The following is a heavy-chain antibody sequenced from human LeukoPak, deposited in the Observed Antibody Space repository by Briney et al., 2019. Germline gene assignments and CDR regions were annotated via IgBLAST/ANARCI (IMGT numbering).Heavy chain of an antibody. D-gene: IGHD3-22*01. CDR3: AKDRYYYDSSCYYFDY. V-gene: IGHV3-30*18. J-gene: IGHJ4*02. CDR2: ISYDGSTK. Sequence: PGGSLRLSCAASGFTFSSYEMNWVRQAPGKGLEWVAVISYDGSTKYYADSVKGRFTISRDNSKNTLYLQMNSLRAEDTAVYYCAKDRYYYDSSCYYFDYWGQGTLVTVSS. CDR1: GFTFSSYE.